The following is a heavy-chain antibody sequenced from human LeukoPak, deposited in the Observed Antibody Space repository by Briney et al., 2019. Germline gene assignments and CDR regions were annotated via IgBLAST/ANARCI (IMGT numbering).Heavy chain of an antibody. J-gene: IGHJ4*02. CDR3: ASGRHDFLH. CDR1: GLAFSTYW. V-gene: IGHV3-7*01. Sequence: GGSLRLSCAASGLAFSTYWMTWVRQAPGKGLEWVANINLDGTEEHYVDSSLKGRFTISRDNTKNSLYLQMNSLRVEDTAVYYCASGRHDFLHWGQGTLVTVSS. CDR2: INLDGTEE. D-gene: IGHD3/OR15-3a*01.